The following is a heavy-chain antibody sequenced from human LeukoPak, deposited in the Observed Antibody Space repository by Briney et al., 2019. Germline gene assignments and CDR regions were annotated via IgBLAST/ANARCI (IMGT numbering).Heavy chain of an antibody. CDR1: GGSISSYY. J-gene: IGHJ4*02. V-gene: IGHV4-59*01. Sequence: NSSETLSLTCTVSGGSISSYYWSWIRQPPGKGLEWIGYIYYSGSTNYNPSLESRVTISVDTSKNQFSLKLSSVTAADTAVYYCAEGAVAGHYWGQGTLVTVSS. CDR2: IYYSGST. CDR3: AEGAVAGHY. D-gene: IGHD6-19*01.